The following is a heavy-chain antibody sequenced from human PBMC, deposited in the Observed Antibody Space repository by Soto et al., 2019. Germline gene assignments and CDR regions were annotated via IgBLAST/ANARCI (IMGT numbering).Heavy chain of an antibody. CDR2: LSGSGGST. CDR3: ATGSSGWYSFGFDP. J-gene: IGHJ5*02. D-gene: IGHD6-19*01. CDR1: GFTFSTYA. V-gene: IGHV3-23*01. Sequence: EVQLLESGGGLVQPGGSLRLSCVASGFTFSTYAMNWVRQAPGKGLEWVSALSGSGGSTFYADSVKGRFTISRDDSKNTLFLQMNSLRAEDTAVYYCATGSSGWYSFGFDPWGQGTLVTVSS.